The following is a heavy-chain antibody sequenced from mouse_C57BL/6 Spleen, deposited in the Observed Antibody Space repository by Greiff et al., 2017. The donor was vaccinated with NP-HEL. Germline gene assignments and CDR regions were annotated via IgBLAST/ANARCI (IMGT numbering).Heavy chain of an antibody. CDR2: IWSGGST. CDR3: ARVTTVPYYAMDY. J-gene: IGHJ4*01. D-gene: IGHD1-1*01. Sequence: QVQLQQSGPGLVQPSQSLSITCTVSGFSLTSYGVHWVRQSPGKGLEWLGVIWSGGSTDSNAAFISRLSISKDNSKSQVFFKMNILQADDTAIYYCARVTTVPYYAMDYWGQGTSVTVSS. CDR1: GFSLTSYG. V-gene: IGHV2-2*01.